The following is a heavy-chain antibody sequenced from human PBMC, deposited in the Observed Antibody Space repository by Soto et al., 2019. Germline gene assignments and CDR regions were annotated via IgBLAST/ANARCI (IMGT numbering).Heavy chain of an antibody. CDR2: IKQDGSEK. J-gene: IGHJ4*02. Sequence: LRLSCAASGFTFSSYWMSWVRQAPGKGLEWVANIKQDGSEKYYVDSVKGRFTISSDNSKNTLYLQMNSLRAEDTAVYYCAKEYSTSFDYWGQGTLVTVSS. CDR3: AKEYSTSFDY. D-gene: IGHD6-6*01. CDR1: GFTFSSYW. V-gene: IGHV3-7*03.